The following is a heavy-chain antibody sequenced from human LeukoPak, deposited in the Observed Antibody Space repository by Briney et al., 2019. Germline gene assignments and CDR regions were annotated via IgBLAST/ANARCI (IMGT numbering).Heavy chain of an antibody. Sequence: SETLSLTCTVSGGSISSYYWSWIRQPPGKGLEWIGYIYYSGSTNYNPSLKSRVTISVDTSKNQFSLKLSSVTAADTAVYYCARDLGCDFWSGYLDYWGQGTLVTVSS. CDR2: IYYSGST. CDR3: ARDLGCDFWSGYLDY. D-gene: IGHD3-3*01. CDR1: GGSISSYY. J-gene: IGHJ4*02. V-gene: IGHV4-59*01.